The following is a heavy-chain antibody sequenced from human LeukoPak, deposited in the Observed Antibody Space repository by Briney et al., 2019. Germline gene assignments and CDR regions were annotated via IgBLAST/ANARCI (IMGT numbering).Heavy chain of an antibody. CDR1: GFTVSSNY. CDR2: IYSDGNT. Sequence: SGGSLRLSCAASGFTVSSNYMSWVRQAPGKGLEWVSVIYSDGNTYYANSVKGRFTISRDNSKDTLYLQMNSLRAEDSAVYYCARGKDLLIDYWGQGTLVTVSS. D-gene: IGHD2-15*01. J-gene: IGHJ4*02. CDR3: ARGKDLLIDY. V-gene: IGHV3-66*01.